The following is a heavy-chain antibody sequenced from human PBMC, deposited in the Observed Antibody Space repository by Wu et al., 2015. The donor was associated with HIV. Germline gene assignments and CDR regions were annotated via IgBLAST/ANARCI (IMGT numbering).Heavy chain of an antibody. D-gene: IGHD2-21*01. J-gene: IGHJ3*01. CDR1: GYTFTAYY. V-gene: IGHV1-2*02. Sequence: QVQLVQSGAELRKSGASAKVSCTATGYTFTAYYVHWVRQAPGQGLEWMGCINPQSDDTKYAQKFQGRVTLTRDTSISTAYMELTSLRSDDTAIYYCARDELFRVDDSLDLWGQGTVVTVSS. CDR2: INPQSDDT. CDR3: ARDELFRVDDSLDL.